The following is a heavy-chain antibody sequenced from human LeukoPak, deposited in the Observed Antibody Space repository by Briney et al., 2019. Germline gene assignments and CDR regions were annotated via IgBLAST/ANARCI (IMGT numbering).Heavy chain of an antibody. CDR2: IYSGGRT. D-gene: IGHD3-22*01. J-gene: IGHJ4*02. CDR1: GFTVSRNY. CDR3: AKGAPLTYYYDSSGPDY. Sequence: GGSLRLSCAASGFTVSRNYMSWVRQAPGKGLEWVSVIYSGGRTYYADSVKGRFTISRDNSKNTLYLQMNRLRAEDTAVYYCAKGAPLTYYYDSSGPDYWGQGTLVTVSS. V-gene: IGHV3-66*01.